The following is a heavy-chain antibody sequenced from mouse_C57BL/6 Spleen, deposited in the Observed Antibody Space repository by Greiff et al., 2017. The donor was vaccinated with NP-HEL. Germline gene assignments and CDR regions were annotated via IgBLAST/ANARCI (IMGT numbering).Heavy chain of an antibody. CDR3: ARSGYRGYFDY. D-gene: IGHD2-2*01. V-gene: IGHV1-53*01. J-gene: IGHJ2*01. Sequence: QVQLQQPGTELVKPGASVKLSCKASGYTFTSYWMHWVKQRPGQGLEWIGNINPSNGGTNYNQKFKGKATLTVDTSSSTAYMQLSSLTSEDSAVYYCARSGYRGYFDYWGQGTTLTVSS. CDR2: INPSNGGT. CDR1: GYTFTSYW.